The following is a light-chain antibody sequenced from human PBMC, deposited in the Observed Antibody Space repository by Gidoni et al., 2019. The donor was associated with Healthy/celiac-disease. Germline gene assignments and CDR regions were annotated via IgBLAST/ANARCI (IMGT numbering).Light chain of an antibody. V-gene: IGKV2-28*01. CDR1: QSLLHSNGYNY. J-gene: IGKJ1*01. CDR2: LGS. CDR3: MQALQTPWT. Sequence: DIVMPQSPLSLPVTPGEPASISCRSSQSLLHSNGYNYLDWYLQKPGHSPQLLIYLGSNRASGVPERFSGSGSGTDFTLKISRGEAEDVGVYYCMQALQTPWTFGQGTKVEIK.